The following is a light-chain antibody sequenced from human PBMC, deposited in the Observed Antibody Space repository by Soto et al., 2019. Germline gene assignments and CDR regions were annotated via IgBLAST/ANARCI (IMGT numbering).Light chain of an antibody. CDR1: SSNIGSNT. Sequence: QSVLTQPPSASGTPGQRVTISCSGSSSNIGSNTVNWYQQLPGTAPKLLIYSNNQRPSGVPDRFSGSKSGTSASLAISGLHCVDEADYYGAAWDVSLNGYWVFGEGTKLAAL. CDR3: AAWDVSLNGYWV. V-gene: IGLV1-44*01. CDR2: SNN. J-gene: IGLJ3*02.